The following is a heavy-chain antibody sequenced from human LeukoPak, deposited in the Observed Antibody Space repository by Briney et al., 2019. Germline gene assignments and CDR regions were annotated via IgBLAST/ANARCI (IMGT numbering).Heavy chain of an antibody. Sequence: ASVKVSCKASGYTFTGYYMHWMRQAPGQGLEWMGWINPNSGGTNYGQKFHGRVTMTTDTSISTAYMELRSLRSDDTAVYFCARELAGGAYWGQGTLVTVSS. CDR2: INPNSGGT. D-gene: IGHD3-10*01. J-gene: IGHJ4*02. CDR1: GYTFTGYY. CDR3: ARELAGGAY. V-gene: IGHV1-2*02.